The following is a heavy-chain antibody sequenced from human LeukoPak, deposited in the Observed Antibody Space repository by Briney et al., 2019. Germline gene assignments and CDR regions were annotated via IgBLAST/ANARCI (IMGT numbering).Heavy chain of an antibody. CDR3: ARSPRGYSFYFDY. D-gene: IGHD3-22*01. CDR2: ISSSGSTI. Sequence: GGSLRLSYAASGFTFSSYEMNWVRQAPGKGLEWVSYISSSGSTIYYADSVKGRFTISRDNAKNSLYLQMNSLRAEDTAVYYCARSPRGYSFYFDYWGQGTLVTVSS. CDR1: GFTFSSYE. J-gene: IGHJ4*02. V-gene: IGHV3-48*03.